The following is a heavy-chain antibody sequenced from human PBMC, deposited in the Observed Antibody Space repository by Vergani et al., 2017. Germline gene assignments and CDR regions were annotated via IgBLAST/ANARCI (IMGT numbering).Heavy chain of an antibody. Sequence: QVQLQESGPGLVKPSGTLSLTCAVSGGSISSYYWSWIRQPPGKGLEWIGYIYYSGSTNYNPSLKSRVTISVDTSKNQFSLKLSSVTAADTAVYYCARGEFYYPLWGQGTLVTVSS. CDR2: IYYSGST. J-gene: IGHJ4*02. V-gene: IGHV4-59*01. CDR3: ARGEFYYPL. D-gene: IGHD1-26*01. CDR1: GGSISSYY.